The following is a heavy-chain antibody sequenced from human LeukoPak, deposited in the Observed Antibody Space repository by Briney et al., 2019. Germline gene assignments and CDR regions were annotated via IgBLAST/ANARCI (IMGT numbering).Heavy chain of an antibody. J-gene: IGHJ5*02. D-gene: IGHD3-3*01. V-gene: IGHV1-8*01. CDR3: ARAPVLRFLEWFHRRLGFDP. Sequence: GASVKVSCKASGYTFTSYDINWVRQATGQGLEWMGWMNPNSGNTGYAQKFQGRVTMTRNTSISTAYMELSSLRSEDTAVYYCARAPVLRFLEWFHRRLGFDPWGQGTLVTVPS. CDR1: GYTFTSYD. CDR2: MNPNSGNT.